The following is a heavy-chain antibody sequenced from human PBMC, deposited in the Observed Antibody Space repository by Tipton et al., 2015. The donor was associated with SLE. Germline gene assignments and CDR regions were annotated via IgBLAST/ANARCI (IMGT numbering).Heavy chain of an antibody. CDR3: ARVGPPPIAGATSAFDF. CDR1: GLTFDNYA. D-gene: IGHD1-26*01. Sequence: TLSLTCAASGLTFDNYAMSWIRQPPGKRMEWIGYLYTGGGTNYNPSLKSRLTMSVDTSKNLFSLNLNYVTAADTAIYFCARVGPPPIAGATSAFDFWGEGTLVTVTS. CDR2: LYTGGGT. V-gene: IGHV4-4*08. J-gene: IGHJ4*02.